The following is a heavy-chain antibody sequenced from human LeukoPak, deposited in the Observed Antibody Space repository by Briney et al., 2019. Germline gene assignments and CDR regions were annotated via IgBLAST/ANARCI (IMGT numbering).Heavy chain of an antibody. J-gene: IGHJ3*02. D-gene: IGHD3-22*01. CDR1: GFPLSTYG. Sequence: GGSLRLSCVTSGFPLSTYGVHWVRQAPGSGLEWVAYIHYDGYTTNYADSVKGRFTISRDNAKNSLYLQMNSLRAEDTAVYYCASGDYYDSSGYSVENAFDIWGQGTMVTVSS. CDR2: IHYDGYTT. CDR3: ASGDYYDSSGYSVENAFDI. V-gene: IGHV3-30*02.